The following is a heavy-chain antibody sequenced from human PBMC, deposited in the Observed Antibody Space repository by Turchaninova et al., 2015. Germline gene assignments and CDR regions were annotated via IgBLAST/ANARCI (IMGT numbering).Heavy chain of an antibody. V-gene: IGHV4-34*01. Sequence: VQLQQXXXGLXXPSATXSLTXAVYXXXFGXYYGSGIRQPPGKGLEVIRENNHSGSTNYNPSLKSRVTISVDTSKNQFSLKLTSVTAADTAVYYCARGAPYDYRSIYYYYYYMDVWGKGTTVTVSS. CDR2: NNHSGST. CDR3: ARGAPYDYRSIYYYYYYMDV. J-gene: IGHJ6*03. D-gene: IGHD4-11*01. CDR1: XXXFGXYY.